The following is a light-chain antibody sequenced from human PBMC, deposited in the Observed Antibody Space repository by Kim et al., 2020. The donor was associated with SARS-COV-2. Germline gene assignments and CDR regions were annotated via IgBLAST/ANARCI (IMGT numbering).Light chain of an antibody. Sequence: GQRVYISCSGSNSNIGSKTVNWYQHVPGTAPRLLISRNNERPSGVPDRFSGSKSGTSASLAISGLQSDDEAVYYCSTWDDSLNAVVFGGGTQLTVL. CDR3: STWDDSLNAVV. CDR1: NSNIGSKT. V-gene: IGLV1-44*01. J-gene: IGLJ2*01. CDR2: RNN.